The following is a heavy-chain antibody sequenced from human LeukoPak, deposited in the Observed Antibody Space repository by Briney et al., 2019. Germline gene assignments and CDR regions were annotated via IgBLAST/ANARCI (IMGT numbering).Heavy chain of an antibody. V-gene: IGHV4-4*07. J-gene: IGHJ3*02. CDR3: ARVRGSSWDDAFDI. Sequence: PSETLSLTCTVSGGSISSYYWSWIRQPAGKGLEWIGRIYTSGSTNYNPSLKSRVTMSVDTSKNQFSLKLSSVTAADTAVYYCARVRGSSWDDAFDIWGQGTMVTVSS. CDR1: GGSISSYY. CDR2: IYTSGST. D-gene: IGHD6-13*01.